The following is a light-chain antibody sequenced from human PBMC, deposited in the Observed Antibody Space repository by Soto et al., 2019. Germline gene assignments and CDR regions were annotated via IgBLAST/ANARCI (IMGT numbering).Light chain of an antibody. V-gene: IGKV3-11*01. J-gene: IGKJ1*01. CDR2: DSS. CDR1: QSVSSY. CDR3: QQRSKWPRT. Sequence: EIVLTQSPATLSLSPGERATLSCRASQSVSSYLAWYQQKPGQAPRRLIYDSSNRAAGIPARFSGSGSGTDFTLTISSLEPEDFAVYYCQQRSKWPRTFGQGTKVEIK.